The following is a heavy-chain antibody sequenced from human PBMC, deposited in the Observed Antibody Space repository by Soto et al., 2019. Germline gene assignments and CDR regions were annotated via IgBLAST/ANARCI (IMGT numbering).Heavy chain of an antibody. CDR2: ISANNGDT. V-gene: IGHV1-18*01. D-gene: IGHD3-10*01. J-gene: IGHJ6*03. CDR3: ARMVRGSNIDYYHYMDV. CDR1: GYTFTNHG. Sequence: QVQLVQSGAEVKKPGASVQVSCKASGYTFTNHGISWVRQAPGQGLEWLGWISANNGDTNYAQKFQGRVTVTTDTSKSTGYMELRSLRSEDTAVYYCARMVRGSNIDYYHYMDVWGKGTTVNVS.